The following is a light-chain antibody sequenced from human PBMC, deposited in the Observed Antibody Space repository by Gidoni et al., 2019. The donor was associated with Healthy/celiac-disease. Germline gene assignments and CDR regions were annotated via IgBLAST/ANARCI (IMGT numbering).Light chain of an antibody. CDR2: DAS. J-gene: IGKJ3*01. CDR1: QSVSSY. V-gene: IGKV3-11*01. Sequence: EIVLTQSPATLSLSPGERATLSCRASQSVSSYLAWYQQKPGQAPRLLIYDASNRATCIPARFSGSGSGTDFTLTIISLEPEDFAVYYCQQRSNWPPYTFGPGTKVDIK. CDR3: QQRSNWPPYT.